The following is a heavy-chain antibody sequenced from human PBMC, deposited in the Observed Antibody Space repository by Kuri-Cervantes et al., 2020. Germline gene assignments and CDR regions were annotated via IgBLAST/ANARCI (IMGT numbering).Heavy chain of an antibody. D-gene: IGHD3-3*01. V-gene: IGHV3-23*01. J-gene: IGHJ6*03. Sequence: GESLKISCAASGFTFSDYYMSWIRQAPGKGLEWVSAISGSGGSTYYADSVKGRFTISRDNSKNTLYLQMNSLRAEDTAVYYCAFYDFGYMDVWGKGTTVTVSS. CDR1: GFTFSDYY. CDR3: AFYDFGYMDV. CDR2: ISGSGGST.